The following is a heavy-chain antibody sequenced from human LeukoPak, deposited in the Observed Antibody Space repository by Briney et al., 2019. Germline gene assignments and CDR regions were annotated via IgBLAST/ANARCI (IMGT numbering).Heavy chain of an antibody. D-gene: IGHD6-13*01. CDR3: AKGRSGIAAAGLNY. V-gene: IGHV3-23*01. Sequence: PTGGSLRLSCAASGFTFSSYAMSWVRQAPGKGLEWVSVISGSSDITYYADSVKGRFTISRDNSKNTLYLQMNSLRAEDTAVYYCAKGRSGIAAAGLNYWGQGTLVTVSS. CDR2: ISGSSDIT. J-gene: IGHJ4*02. CDR1: GFTFSSYA.